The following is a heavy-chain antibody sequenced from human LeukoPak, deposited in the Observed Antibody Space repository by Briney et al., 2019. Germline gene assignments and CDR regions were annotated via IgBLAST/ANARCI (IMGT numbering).Heavy chain of an antibody. J-gene: IGHJ4*02. CDR2: IYYSGST. CDR1: GGSISSSSHY. V-gene: IGHV4-39*01. D-gene: IGHD4-17*01. Sequence: SETLSLTCTVSGGSISSSSHYWGWIRQPPGKGLEWIGSIYYSGSTYYNPSLKSRVTISVDTSKNQFSLRLSSVTAADTAVFYCARLEADDYGDRGSPGTPNAQSNWGQGTLVTVSS. CDR3: ARLEADDYGDRGSPGTPNAQSN.